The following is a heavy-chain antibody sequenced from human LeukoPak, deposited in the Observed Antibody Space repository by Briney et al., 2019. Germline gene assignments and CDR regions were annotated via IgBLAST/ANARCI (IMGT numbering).Heavy chain of an antibody. J-gene: IGHJ5*01. V-gene: IGHV4-59*01. D-gene: IGHD6-13*01. CDR3: ASQPFGSSWYWFDS. Sequence: PSETLSLTCTVSGDSISSYYWSWIRQPPGKGLEWIGYIYYSGSTNYNPSLKSRVTMSVDTSKNQFSLKLSSVTAADTAVYYCASQPFGSSWYWFDSWGQGTLVTVSS. CDR2: IYYSGST. CDR1: GDSISSYY.